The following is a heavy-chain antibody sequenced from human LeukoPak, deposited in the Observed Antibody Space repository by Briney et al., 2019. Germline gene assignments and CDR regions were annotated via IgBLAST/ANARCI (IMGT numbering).Heavy chain of an antibody. CDR1: GGSISNYY. CDR2: IYHTGST. Sequence: SETLSLTCTVSGGSISNYYWSWIRQPPGKGLEWIGYIYHTGSTSYNPSLKSRVIMSVETSQNQFSLKVRSVTAADTAVYYCAREESGYDYSPFYYWGQGILVIVSS. V-gene: IGHV4-59*01. D-gene: IGHD5-12*01. CDR3: AREESGYDYSPFYY. J-gene: IGHJ4*02.